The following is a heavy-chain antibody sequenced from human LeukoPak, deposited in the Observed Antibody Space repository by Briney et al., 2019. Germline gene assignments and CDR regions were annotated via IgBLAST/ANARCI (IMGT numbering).Heavy chain of an antibody. Sequence: PSETLSLTCTVSGGSINNYYWSWIRQPPGKGLEWIGYIYYCGSTNYNPSLKSRVTISVDTSKNQFSLKVNSVTAADTAIYYCARRRAHYYDSSGYYSRPRKTFDIWGQGTVVTVSS. V-gene: IGHV4-59*12. J-gene: IGHJ3*02. CDR2: IYYCGST. D-gene: IGHD3-22*01. CDR1: GGSINNYY. CDR3: ARRRAHYYDSSGYYSRPRKTFDI.